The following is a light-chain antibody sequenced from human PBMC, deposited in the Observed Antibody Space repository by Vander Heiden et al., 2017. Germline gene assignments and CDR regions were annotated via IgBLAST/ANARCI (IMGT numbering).Light chain of an antibody. Sequence: DIVMTQSPASLAVSLGERATINCKSSQSVLHSSNNKNYLAWYQQKPGQPPKLLIYWASTRESRVPDRFSGSGSGTDFTLAISSLQAEDVAVYYCQQYYTTPHTFGQGTKLEIK. J-gene: IGKJ2*01. CDR1: QSVLHSSNNKNY. V-gene: IGKV4-1*01. CDR2: WAS. CDR3: QQYYTTPHT.